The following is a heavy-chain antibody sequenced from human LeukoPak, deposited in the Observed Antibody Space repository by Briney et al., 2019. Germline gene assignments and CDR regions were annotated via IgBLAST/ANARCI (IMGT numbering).Heavy chain of an antibody. Sequence: RPSETLSLTCTVSGGSISSSGYYWAWIRQPPGKGLEWIGSISYSGTTFYNPSLRGRITVSADTSKNQFSLKLTSLTAADTAFYYCPRRDIVATLDSWGQGALVTVSS. CDR1: GGSISSSGYY. CDR3: PRRDIVATLDS. J-gene: IGHJ4*02. CDR2: ISYSGTT. D-gene: IGHD5-12*01. V-gene: IGHV4-39*01.